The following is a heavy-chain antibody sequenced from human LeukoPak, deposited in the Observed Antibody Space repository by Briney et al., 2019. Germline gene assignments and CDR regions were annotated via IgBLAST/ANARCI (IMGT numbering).Heavy chain of an antibody. J-gene: IGHJ4*02. D-gene: IGHD1-1*01. CDR3: ARAGSL. Sequence: GGSLRLSCAASGFTVSSNYMSWVRQAPGKGLEWVSVIYSGGSTYHAASVKGRFTISRDDAKTSLYLQMNSLRAEDTAVYYCARAGSLWGQGTLVTVSS. CDR1: GFTVSSNY. CDR2: IYSGGST. V-gene: IGHV3-53*01.